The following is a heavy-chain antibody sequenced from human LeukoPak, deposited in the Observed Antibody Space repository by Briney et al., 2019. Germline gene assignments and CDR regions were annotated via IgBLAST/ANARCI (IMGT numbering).Heavy chain of an antibody. J-gene: IGHJ4*02. V-gene: IGHV3-23*01. D-gene: IGHD3-16*02. CDR3: ANLWYDFVLGSYRSPFDY. CDR1: GFTFSSYG. CDR2: ISGSGGST. Sequence: GGSLRLSCAASGFTFSSYGMHWVRQAPGKGLEWVSAISGSGGSTYYADSVKGRFTISRDNSKNTLYLQMNSLRAEDTAVYYCANLWYDFVLGSYRSPFDYWGQGTLVTVSS.